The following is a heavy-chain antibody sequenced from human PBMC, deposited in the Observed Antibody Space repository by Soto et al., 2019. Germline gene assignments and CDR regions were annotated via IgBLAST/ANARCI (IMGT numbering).Heavy chain of an antibody. V-gene: IGHV5-51*01. Sequence: GESLKISCKGSGYSFTSYWIGWVRQMPGKGLEWMGIIYPGDSDTRYSPSFQGQVTISADKSISTAYLQWSSLKASDTAMYYCARRGDSGYDPFFTYNWFDPWGQGTLVTVSS. D-gene: IGHD5-12*01. CDR3: ARRGDSGYDPFFTYNWFDP. CDR1: GYSFTSYW. CDR2: IYPGDSDT. J-gene: IGHJ5*02.